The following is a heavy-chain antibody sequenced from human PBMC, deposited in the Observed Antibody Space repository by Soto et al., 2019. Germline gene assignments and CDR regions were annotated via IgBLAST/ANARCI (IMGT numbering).Heavy chain of an antibody. CDR2: ILYDGSNR. J-gene: IGHJ4*02. V-gene: IGHV3-30-3*01. CDR3: ARGLAGTTHFDS. Sequence: GGSLRLSCAASGVTFSGFAMHWVRQAPGKGLEWVAVILYDGSNRYYADSVEGRFTISRDNSKNTLYLQMNSLRVEDTAVYYCARGLAGTTHFDSWGQGTLVTV. D-gene: IGHD1-1*01. CDR1: GVTFSGFA.